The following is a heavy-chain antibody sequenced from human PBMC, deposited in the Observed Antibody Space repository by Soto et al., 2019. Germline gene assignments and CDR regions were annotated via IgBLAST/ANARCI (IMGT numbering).Heavy chain of an antibody. J-gene: IGHJ5*02. CDR1: GDTFTNYW. CDR2: TDPSDSST. V-gene: IGHV5-10-1*01. Sequence: PGESLKISCHGSGDTFTNYWITWVRQMPWKGLEWVGRTDPSDSSTNYSPSFRGHVTISADESISTAYLQWSSLKVSDTAMYYCARGLFSGYDHSWFDPWGQGTLVTVSS. D-gene: IGHD5-12*01. CDR3: ARGLFSGYDHSWFDP.